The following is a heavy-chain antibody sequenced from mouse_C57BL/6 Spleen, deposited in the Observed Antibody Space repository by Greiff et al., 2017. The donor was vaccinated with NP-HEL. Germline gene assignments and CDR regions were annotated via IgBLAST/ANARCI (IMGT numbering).Heavy chain of an antibody. CDR3: AREEDYYGSSYDWYFDV. Sequence: EVHLVESEGGLVQPGSSMKLSCTASGFTFSDYYMAWVRQVPEKGLEWVANINYDGSSTYYLDSLKSRFIISRDNAKNILYLQMSSLKSEDTATYYCAREEDYYGSSYDWYFDVWGTGTTVTVSS. CDR1: GFTFSDYY. J-gene: IGHJ1*03. V-gene: IGHV5-16*01. D-gene: IGHD1-1*01. CDR2: INYDGSST.